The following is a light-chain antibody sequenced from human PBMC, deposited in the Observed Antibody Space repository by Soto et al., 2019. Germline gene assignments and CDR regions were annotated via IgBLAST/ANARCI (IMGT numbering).Light chain of an antibody. V-gene: IGKV3-15*01. Sequence: EIVLTQSPATLSLSPGERATLSCRASQSVSKYLAWFQQKPGQAPRLLIYGASTRAAGCPARFSGSGSGTEFSLTISSLQSEDFAVYYCHEYNTWPWTFGQGTKVDIK. J-gene: IGKJ1*01. CDR1: QSVSKY. CDR3: HEYNTWPWT. CDR2: GAS.